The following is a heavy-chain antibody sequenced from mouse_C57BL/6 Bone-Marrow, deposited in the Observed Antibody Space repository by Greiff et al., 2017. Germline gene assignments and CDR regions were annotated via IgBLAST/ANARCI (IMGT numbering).Heavy chain of an antibody. J-gene: IGHJ2*01. D-gene: IGHD4-1*01. CDR1: GFTFSSYA. CDR2: ISDGGSYT. V-gene: IGHV5-4*03. CDR3: ARALGNYFDY. Sequence: DVMLVESGGGLVKPGGSLRLSCAASGFTFSSYAMSWVRQTPEKRLEWVATISDGGSYTYYPDNVTGRFTISRDNDKNNLYLQMSHLKSEDTAMYYCARALGNYFDYWGQGTTLTVSS.